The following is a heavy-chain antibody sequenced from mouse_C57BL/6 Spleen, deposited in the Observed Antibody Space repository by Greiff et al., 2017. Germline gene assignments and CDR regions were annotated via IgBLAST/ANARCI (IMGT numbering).Heavy chain of an antibody. D-gene: IGHD2-3*01. V-gene: IGHV3-6*01. CDR3: ARASYDGYYFDY. Sequence: EVQLQQSGPGLVKPSQSLSLTCSVTGYSITSGYYWNWIRQFPGNKLEWMGYISYDGSNNYNPSLKNRISITRDTSKNQFFLKLNSVTTEDTATYYCARASYDGYYFDYWGQGTTLTVSS. J-gene: IGHJ2*01. CDR2: ISYDGSN. CDR1: GYSITSGYY.